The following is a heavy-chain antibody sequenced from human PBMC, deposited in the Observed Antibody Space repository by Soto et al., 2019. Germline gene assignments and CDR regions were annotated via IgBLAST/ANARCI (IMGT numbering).Heavy chain of an antibody. V-gene: IGHV3-23*01. Sequence: VQLLESGGDLVQPGGSLRLSCVASGFILNSYAMSWVRQAPGKGLEWVSTIGGTDGDSDGVPWYEDSVKGRFTISRDSCANALFLHMDNLRAEVSALYYCVKRGRNWGAFDFWGQGTRVVVSS. J-gene: IGHJ3*01. D-gene: IGHD7-27*01. CDR2: IGGTDGDSDGVP. CDR3: VKRGRNWGAFDF. CDR1: GFILNSYA.